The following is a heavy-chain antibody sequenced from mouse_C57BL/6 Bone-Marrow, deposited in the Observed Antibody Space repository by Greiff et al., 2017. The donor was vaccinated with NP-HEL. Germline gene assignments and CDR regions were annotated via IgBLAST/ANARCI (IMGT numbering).Heavy chain of an antibody. J-gene: IGHJ3*02. V-gene: IGHV5-6*01. CDR1: GFTFSSYG. CDR2: ISSGGSYT. CDR3: ASPLGRGY. Sequence: EVKVVESGGDLVKPGGSLKLSCAASGFTFSSYGMSWVRQTPDKRLEWVATISSGGSYTYYPDSVKGRFTISRDNAKNTLYLQMSSLKSEDTAMYYCASPLGRGYWGQGTLVTVSA.